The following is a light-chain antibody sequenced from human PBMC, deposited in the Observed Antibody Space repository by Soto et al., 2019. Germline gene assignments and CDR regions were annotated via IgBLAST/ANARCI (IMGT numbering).Light chain of an antibody. V-gene: IGLV2-14*01. J-gene: IGLJ2*01. CDR2: EVS. CDR1: SSDVGAYTY. Sequence: SALTQPASVSGSPGQSITISCTGTSSDVGAYTYVSWYQQHPGKAPKLMIFEVSDRPSGVSNRFSGSKSGNTASLTISGLQAEDGADYYCSSYTTSNTLVFGGGTKLTVL. CDR3: SSYTTSNTLV.